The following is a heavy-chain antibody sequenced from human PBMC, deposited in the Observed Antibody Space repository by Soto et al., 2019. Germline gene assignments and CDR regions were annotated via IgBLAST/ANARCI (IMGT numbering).Heavy chain of an antibody. CDR1: EFTFSSYT. Sequence: EVQLVESGGGLVQPGGSLRLSCAASEFTFSSYTMNWVRQAPGKGLEWVSYISSSSSTVYYADSVKGRFTISRDSAKNSLYLQMNSLRDEDTAVYDCARGDYGMDVWGQGTTVTVSS. V-gene: IGHV3-48*02. CDR3: ARGDYGMDV. J-gene: IGHJ6*02. CDR2: ISSSSSTV.